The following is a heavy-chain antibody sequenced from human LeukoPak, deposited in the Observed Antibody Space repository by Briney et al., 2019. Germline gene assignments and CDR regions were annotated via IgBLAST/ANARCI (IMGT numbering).Heavy chain of an antibody. CDR3: AKAYTASCYAAFDI. CDR1: GFTFSSYA. CDR2: ICTTGDTT. D-gene: IGHD2-2*01. Sequence: PGGSLRLSCAASGFTFSSYAMSWVRQAPGKGLEWVSTICTTGDTTYSADFVEGRFTISRDNSKNTLSLQMNSLRAEDTAIYYCAKAYTASCYAAFDIWGLGTMVTVSS. J-gene: IGHJ3*02. V-gene: IGHV3-23*01.